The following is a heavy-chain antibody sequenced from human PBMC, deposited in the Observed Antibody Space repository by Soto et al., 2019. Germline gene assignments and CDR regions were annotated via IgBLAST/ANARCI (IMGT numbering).Heavy chain of an antibody. Sequence: QVQLVESGGGVVQPGRSLRLSCAPSGFTFSNYAMHWVRQAPGKGLEWEAVISYDGSNKYYADSVKGRFTISRDNSKNTLYLQMNSLRAEDTAVYYCARDKRDLRFLEWSYYFDYWGQGTLVTVSS. CDR1: GFTFSNYA. V-gene: IGHV3-30-3*01. CDR2: ISYDGSNK. D-gene: IGHD3-3*01. J-gene: IGHJ4*02. CDR3: ARDKRDLRFLEWSYYFDY.